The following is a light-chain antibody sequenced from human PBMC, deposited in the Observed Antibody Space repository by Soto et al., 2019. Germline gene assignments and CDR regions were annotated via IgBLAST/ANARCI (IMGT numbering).Light chain of an antibody. CDR3: QQYDNLPLT. CDR1: QDISNY. CDR2: DAS. Sequence: DSQMTQSPSSLSASVGDRVTITCQASQDISNYLNWYQQKPGKAPKLLICDASNLETGVPSRFSGSGSGTDFTFTISSLQPEDIATYYCQQYDNLPLTFGGGTKVEIK. V-gene: IGKV1-33*01. J-gene: IGKJ4*01.